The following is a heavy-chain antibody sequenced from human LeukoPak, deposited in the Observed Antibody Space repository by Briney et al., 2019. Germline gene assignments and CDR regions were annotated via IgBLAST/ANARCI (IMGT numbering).Heavy chain of an antibody. CDR1: GVTFGDYA. D-gene: IGHD3-10*01. J-gene: IGHJ5*02. Sequence: GGSLRLSCKGSGVTFGDYAVTWFRQARGKGLEWVGFVRTKTHGGAPETAASVKGRFNVSRDDSEGIAYLQMTSLRTEDTAMYYCARVNFRDYRGYTWFEPWGQGTLVTVSS. CDR2: VRTKTHGGAP. V-gene: IGHV3-49*03. CDR3: ARVNFRDYRGYTWFEP.